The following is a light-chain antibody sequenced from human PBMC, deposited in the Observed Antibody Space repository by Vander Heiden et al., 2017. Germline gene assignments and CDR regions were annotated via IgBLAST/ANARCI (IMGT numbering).Light chain of an antibody. V-gene: IGLV4-69*01. CDR3: QTWGTGYVV. J-gene: IGLJ2*01. CDR2: LKSDGSH. Sequence: QVVLIQSPSASASLGASVRLTCTLSSGHISYDIARTPQQPEKGPRYLMKLKSDGSHNKGDGIPDRFSGSSSGAERYLTISSLQSEDEADYYCQTWGTGYVVFGGGTKLTVL. CDR1: SGHISYD.